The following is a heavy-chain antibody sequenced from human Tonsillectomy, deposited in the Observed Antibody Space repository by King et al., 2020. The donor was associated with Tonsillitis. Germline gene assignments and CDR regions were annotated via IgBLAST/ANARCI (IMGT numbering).Heavy chain of an antibody. CDR2: ILHSGST. V-gene: IGHV4-39*07. J-gene: IGHJ5*02. D-gene: IGHD2-8*02. CDR3: ARHPLWWSDRRSVWFDP. CDR1: GDSIRTDNYL. Sequence: QLQESGPGLVKPSETLSLSCSVSGDSIRTDNYLWGWIRQPPGQGLEWIGSILHSGSTYYNPSLRSRVTISVDTSKNRFSLKVRSVTAADTAVYYCARHPLWWSDRRSVWFDPWGQGTLVTVSS.